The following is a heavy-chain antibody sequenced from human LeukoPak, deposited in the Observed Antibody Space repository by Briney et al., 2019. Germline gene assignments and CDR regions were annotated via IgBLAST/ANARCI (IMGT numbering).Heavy chain of an antibody. Sequence: GGSLRLSCAASGFTFSSYSMNWVRPAPGKELEWFSSISSSSSYIYYAASVKGRFTISRDNAKDSLYLQMNSLRAEDTAVYYCAKVAARPDESSDYWGQGTLVTVSS. CDR3: AKVAARPDESSDY. CDR2: ISSSSSYI. D-gene: IGHD6-6*01. CDR1: GFTFSSYS. V-gene: IGHV3-21*01. J-gene: IGHJ4*02.